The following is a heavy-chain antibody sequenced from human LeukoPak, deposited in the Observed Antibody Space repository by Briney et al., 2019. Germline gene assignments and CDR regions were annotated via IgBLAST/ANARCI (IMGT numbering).Heavy chain of an antibody. CDR1: GYSITNNNW. CDR3: ARVATYGMDV. CDR2: VYHTGNT. V-gene: IGHV4-4*02. J-gene: IGHJ6*02. Sequence: SETVSLTCAVSGYSITNNNWWTWVRQSPGKGLEWIGEVYHTGNTNYKSPLNSRVTISMDKSRNQFSLRLSSVTAADTAVYYCARVATYGMDVWGQGTSATLSS.